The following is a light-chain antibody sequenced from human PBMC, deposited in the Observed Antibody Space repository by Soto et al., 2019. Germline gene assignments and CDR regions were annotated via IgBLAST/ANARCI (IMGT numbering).Light chain of an antibody. CDR2: AAS. V-gene: IGKV1-9*01. CDR1: QGISSY. J-gene: IGKJ1*01. Sequence: DIQLTQSPSFLSASVGDRVTITCRASQGISSYLAWYQQKPGKAPKLLIYAASTLQSGVPSRFSGSGSGTDFTLTISGLQPGDSATYYCQQYNSYSPTFGQGTKV. CDR3: QQYNSYSPT.